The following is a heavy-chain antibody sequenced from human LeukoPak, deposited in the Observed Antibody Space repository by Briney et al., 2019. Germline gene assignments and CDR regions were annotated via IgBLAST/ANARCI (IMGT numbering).Heavy chain of an antibody. CDR2: ISAHTGHT. CDR3: VRASGYSYGPRDY. J-gene: IGHJ4*02. V-gene: IGHV1-18*01. Sequence: GASVKVSCKASGYTFSSYGVTWVRQAPGQGLEWMGWISAHTGHTSYAQKLQDRITMTTDTSTSTAYMELRSLRSDDTAVYFCVRASGYSYGPRDYWGQGTLVTVSS. CDR1: GYTFSSYG. D-gene: IGHD5-18*01.